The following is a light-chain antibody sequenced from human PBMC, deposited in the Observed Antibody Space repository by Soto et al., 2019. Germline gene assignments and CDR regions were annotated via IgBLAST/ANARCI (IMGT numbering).Light chain of an antibody. CDR1: QGISNY. V-gene: IGKV1-27*01. CDR3: QKYDSAPHT. Sequence: DIQMTQSPSSLSASVGDRVTITCRASQGISNYLAWYQQKPGKVPKLLIYAASTLQSEVPSRFSGSGSGTDFPLTLSSLPPEDVATYYCQKYDSAPHTVGQGTKLEIK. CDR2: AAS. J-gene: IGKJ2*01.